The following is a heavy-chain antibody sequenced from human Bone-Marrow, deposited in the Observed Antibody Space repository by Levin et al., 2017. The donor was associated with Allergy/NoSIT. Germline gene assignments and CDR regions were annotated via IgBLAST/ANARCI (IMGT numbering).Heavy chain of an antibody. CDR3: AGYDTSAYHSPFDY. CDR2: ISGSGGNT. J-gene: IGHJ4*02. V-gene: IGHV3-23*01. CDR1: GFIFSNYA. Sequence: GGSLRLSCAASGFIFSNYAMIWVRQAPGKGLEWVSQISGSGGNTHYADSVKGRFTFSRDNSKNTLYLQMNSLRAEDTAVYYCAGYDTSAYHSPFDYWGQGTLVTVSS. D-gene: IGHD3-22*01.